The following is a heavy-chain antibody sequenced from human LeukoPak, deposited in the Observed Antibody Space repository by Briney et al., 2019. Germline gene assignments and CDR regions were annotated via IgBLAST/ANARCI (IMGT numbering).Heavy chain of an antibody. CDR2: IYHSGST. CDR1: GYSISSGYY. J-gene: IGHJ5*02. V-gene: IGHV4-38-2*02. D-gene: IGHD3-10*01. Sequence: SETPSLTCTVSGYSISSGYYWGWIRQPPGKGLEWIGSIYHSGSTYYNPSLKSRVTISVDTSKNQFSLKLSSVTAADTAVYYCARVSTMVRGARNWFDPWGQGTLVTVSS. CDR3: ARVSTMVRGARNWFDP.